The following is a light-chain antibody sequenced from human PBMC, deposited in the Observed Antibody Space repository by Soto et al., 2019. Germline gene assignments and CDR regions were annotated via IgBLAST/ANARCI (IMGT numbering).Light chain of an antibody. CDR3: CAYAGINTVI. CDR1: SSDVGGYNY. J-gene: IGLJ2*01. CDR2: RVT. V-gene: IGLV2-8*01. Sequence: QSALTQPPSASGSPGQSVTISCTGTSSDVGGYNYVSWYQQHPGQAPKLLMFRVTERPSGVPDRFSGSKSGNTASLTVSGLQAEDEADYCCCAYAGINTVIFGGGTKLTVL.